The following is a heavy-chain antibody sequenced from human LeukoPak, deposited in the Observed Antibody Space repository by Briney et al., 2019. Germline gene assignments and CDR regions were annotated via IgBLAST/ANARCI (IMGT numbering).Heavy chain of an antibody. V-gene: IGHV1-2*02. CDR3: ARDRGSSWYVDY. J-gene: IGHJ4*02. CDR1: GYRFTSYY. CDR2: INPSSGGT. Sequence: GASVKVSCKTSGYRFTSYYIHWARQAPGQGLEWMGWINPSSGGTEYAQKFQGRVTMPGDTSISTAYMELSRLRSDDTAVYYCARDRGSSWYVDYWGQGTLVTVSS. D-gene: IGHD6-13*01.